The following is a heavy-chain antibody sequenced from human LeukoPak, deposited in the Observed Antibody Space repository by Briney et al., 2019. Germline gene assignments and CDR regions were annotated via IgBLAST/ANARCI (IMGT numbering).Heavy chain of an antibody. J-gene: IGHJ4*02. CDR3: ARQGVPDIVVVPAAIH. V-gene: IGHV4-59*08. CDR2: IYYSGST. D-gene: IGHD2-2*02. CDR1: GGSISSYY. Sequence: SETLSLTCTVSGGSISSYYWSWIRQPPGKGLEWIGYIYYSGSTNYNPSLKSRVTISVDTSKNQFSLKLSSVTAADTAVYYCARQGVPDIVVVPAAIHWGQGTLVTVSS.